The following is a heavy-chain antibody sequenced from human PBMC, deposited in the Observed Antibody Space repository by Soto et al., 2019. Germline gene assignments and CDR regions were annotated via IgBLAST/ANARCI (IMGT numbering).Heavy chain of an antibody. D-gene: IGHD3-22*01. V-gene: IGHV1-69*05. CDR3: ARRNTSGYLRYFDS. CDR1: GGTFSSYP. Sequence: ASVKVSCKASGGTFSSYPITWVRLAPGQGLEWMGGTFPIFDRGNYAQKFQGRLTITTDKSTNTAYMELSSLRSEDTAVYYCARRNTSGYLRYFDSWGQGTLVTV. J-gene: IGHJ4*02. CDR2: TFPIFDRG.